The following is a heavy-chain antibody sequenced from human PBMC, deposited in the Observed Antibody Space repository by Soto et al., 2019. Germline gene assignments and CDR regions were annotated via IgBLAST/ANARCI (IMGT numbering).Heavy chain of an antibody. CDR2: LIPILCTA. J-gene: IGHJ5*02. Sequence: SVKVSCKASGGTFSSYAISWLRQAPGQGLEWFGGLIPILCTANYAQKFQRGVANTADDSTSTTYMELSSLRYEETTVYYCASEVSSGWPINCFDPWGQGTLVTVSS. CDR1: GGTFSSYA. D-gene: IGHD6-19*01. CDR3: ASEVSSGWPINCFDP. V-gene: IGHV1-69*13.